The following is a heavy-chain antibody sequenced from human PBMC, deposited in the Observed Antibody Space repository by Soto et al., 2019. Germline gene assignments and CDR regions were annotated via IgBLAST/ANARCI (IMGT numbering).Heavy chain of an antibody. D-gene: IGHD3-22*01. CDR1: GATFSRYA. J-gene: IGHJ6*02. Sequence: QVQLVQSGAEVKKPGSSVKVSCKVSGATFSRYAIGWVRRAPGQGFEWMGGSFPIYGTANYAQKFQGRVTITADESTSTAYMELSSLRSEDTAVYYCARVIARHYYDSRKVLSGMDVWGQGTTVTVSS. CDR3: ARVIARHYYDSRKVLSGMDV. CDR2: SFPIYGTA. V-gene: IGHV1-69*01.